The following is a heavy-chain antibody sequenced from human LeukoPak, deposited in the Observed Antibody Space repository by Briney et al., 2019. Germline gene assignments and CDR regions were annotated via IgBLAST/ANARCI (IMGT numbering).Heavy chain of an antibody. CDR3: ARDDYYDSSGSEIDY. D-gene: IGHD3-22*01. CDR2: IHYSSKT. CDR1: GGAVNGSIFY. Sequence: SETLSLTCSVSGGAVNGSIFYWAWLRQPPGKGLEWIGSIHYSSKTYDNPTLRSRVTMSVDTSKNHFSLRLTSVTAADTAVYYCARDDYYDSSGSEIDYWGQGIPVTVSS. J-gene: IGHJ4*02. V-gene: IGHV4-39*02.